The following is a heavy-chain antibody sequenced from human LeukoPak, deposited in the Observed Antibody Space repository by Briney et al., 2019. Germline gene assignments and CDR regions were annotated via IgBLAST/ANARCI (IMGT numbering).Heavy chain of an antibody. Sequence: GSLRLSCAVSGFTFNKAWMSWVRQAPGKGLEWVGRIKSKTDGGTTDYAAPVKGRFTISRDDSQNTLYLQMKSLKTEDTAVYYCTALNDILTGYSQRVDVWGQGTTVTVSS. V-gene: IGHV3-15*01. D-gene: IGHD3-9*01. CDR2: IKSKTDGGTT. CDR3: TALNDILTGYSQRVDV. J-gene: IGHJ6*02. CDR1: GFTFNKAW.